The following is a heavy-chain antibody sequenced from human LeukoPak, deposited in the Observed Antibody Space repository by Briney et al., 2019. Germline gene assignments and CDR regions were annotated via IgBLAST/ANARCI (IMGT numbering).Heavy chain of an antibody. Sequence: PGGSLRLSCAASALTFSSYAMSWVRQAPGKGLEWVSAISGSGGSTYYADSVKGRFTISRDNSKNTLYLQMISLRAEDTAVYYCARAEQWLASFDYWGQGTLVTVSS. CDR3: ARAEQWLASFDY. D-gene: IGHD6-19*01. V-gene: IGHV3-23*01. CDR2: ISGSGGST. J-gene: IGHJ4*02. CDR1: ALTFSSYA.